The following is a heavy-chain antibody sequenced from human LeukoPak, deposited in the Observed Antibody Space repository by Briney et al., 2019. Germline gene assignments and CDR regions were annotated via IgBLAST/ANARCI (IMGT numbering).Heavy chain of an antibody. CDR1: GGSFSGYY. CDR2: INHSGST. D-gene: IGHD2-15*01. Sequence: SETLSLTCAVYGGSFSGYYWSWIRQPPGKGLEWIGEINHSGSTNYNPSLKSRVTISVDTSKNQFSLKLSSVTAADTAVYYCARGLGTPYYFDYWGQGTLVTVSS. V-gene: IGHV4-34*01. CDR3: ARGLGTPYYFDY. J-gene: IGHJ4*02.